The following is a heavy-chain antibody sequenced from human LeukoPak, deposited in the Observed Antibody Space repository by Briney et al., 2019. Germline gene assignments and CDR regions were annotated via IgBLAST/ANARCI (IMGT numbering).Heavy chain of an antibody. CDR1: GGSISSYY. CDR3: ARDHELGWFDP. CDR2: VYYSGST. J-gene: IGHJ5*02. V-gene: IGHV4-59*01. Sequence: KPSETLSLTCTVSGGSISSYYWSWIRQPPGKGRERIGYVYYSGSTNYNPSLKSRVTISVDTSKNQFSLKLSSVTAADTAVYYCARDHELGWFDPWGQGTLVTVSS. D-gene: IGHD1-26*01.